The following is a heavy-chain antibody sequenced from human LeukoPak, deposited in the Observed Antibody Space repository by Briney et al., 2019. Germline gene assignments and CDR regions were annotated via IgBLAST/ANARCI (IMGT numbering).Heavy chain of an antibody. CDR3: AREGGATEFDY. D-gene: IGHD1-26*01. V-gene: IGHV1-69*05. CDR1: GGTFSSYA. J-gene: IGHJ4*02. Sequence: GASVKVSCKASGGTFSSYAISWVRQAPGQGLEWMGRIIPIFGTANYAQKFQGRVTITTDESTSTAYMELSSLRSEDTAVYYYAREGGATEFDYWGQGTLVTVSS. CDR2: IIPIFGTA.